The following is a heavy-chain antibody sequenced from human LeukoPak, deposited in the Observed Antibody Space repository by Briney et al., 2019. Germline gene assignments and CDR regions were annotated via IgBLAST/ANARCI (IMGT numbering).Heavy chain of an antibody. V-gene: IGHV4-39*01. CDR3: AGHPDLDYGDYYYYYGMDV. D-gene: IGHD4-17*01. J-gene: IGHJ6*02. CDR2: IYYSGST. Sequence: SETLSLTCTVSGGSISSSSYYWGWIRQPPGKGLEWIGSIYYSGSTYYNPSLKSRVTISVDTSKNQFSLKLSSVTAADTAVYYCAGHPDLDYGDYYYYYGMDVWGQGTTVTVSS. CDR1: GGSISSSSYY.